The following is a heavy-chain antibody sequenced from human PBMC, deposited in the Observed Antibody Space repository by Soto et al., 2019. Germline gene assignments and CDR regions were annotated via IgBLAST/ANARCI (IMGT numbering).Heavy chain of an antibody. D-gene: IGHD1-7*01. CDR2: ISWNSGSI. Sequence: GGSLRLSCAASGFTFDDYAMHWVRQAPGKGLEWVSGISWNSGSIGYADSVKGRFTISRDNAKNSLYLQMNSLRAEDTALYYCAKDIVEELRSAFDIWGQGTMVTVSS. CDR3: AKDIVEELRSAFDI. J-gene: IGHJ3*02. V-gene: IGHV3-9*01. CDR1: GFTFDDYA.